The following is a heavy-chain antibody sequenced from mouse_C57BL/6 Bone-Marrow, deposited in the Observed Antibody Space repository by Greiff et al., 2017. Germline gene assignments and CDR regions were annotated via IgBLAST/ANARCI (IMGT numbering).Heavy chain of an antibody. CDR3: ARSDYYGSSLFDY. V-gene: IGHV1-54*01. CDR1: GYAFTNYL. CDR2: INPGSGGT. D-gene: IGHD1-1*01. Sequence: QVQLQQSGAELVRPGTSVKVSCKASGYAFTNYLIEWVKQRPGQGLEWIGVINPGSGGTNYSEKFKGKATLTADKSSSTAYMQLSSLTSEDSAVYFCARSDYYGSSLFDYWGQGTTLTVSS. J-gene: IGHJ2*01.